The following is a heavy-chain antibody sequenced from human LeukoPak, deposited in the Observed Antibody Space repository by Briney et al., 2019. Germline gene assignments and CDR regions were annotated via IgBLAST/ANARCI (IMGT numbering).Heavy chain of an antibody. CDR3: ARDRGSGSYTDFDY. Sequence: SETLSLTCAVYGGSFSGYYWSWIRQPPGKGLEWIGEINHSGSTNYNPPLKSRVTISVDTSKNQFSLKLSSVTAADTAVYYCARDRGSGSYTDFDYWGQGTLVTVSS. CDR1: GGSFSGYY. J-gene: IGHJ4*02. D-gene: IGHD3-10*01. CDR2: INHSGST. V-gene: IGHV4-34*01.